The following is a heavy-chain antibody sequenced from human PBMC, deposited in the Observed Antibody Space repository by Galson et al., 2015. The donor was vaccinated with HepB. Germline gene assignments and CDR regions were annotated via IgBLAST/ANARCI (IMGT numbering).Heavy chain of an antibody. CDR1: GGTFSSYA. CDR2: IIPIFGTA. Sequence: SVKVSCKASGGTFSSYAISWVRQAPGQGLEWMGGIIPIFGTANYAQKFQGRVTITADESTSTAYMELSSLRSEDTAVYYCASPHPQYCSGGSCYLHYAFDIWGQGTMVTVSS. J-gene: IGHJ3*02. V-gene: IGHV1-69*13. D-gene: IGHD2-15*01. CDR3: ASPHPQYCSGGSCYLHYAFDI.